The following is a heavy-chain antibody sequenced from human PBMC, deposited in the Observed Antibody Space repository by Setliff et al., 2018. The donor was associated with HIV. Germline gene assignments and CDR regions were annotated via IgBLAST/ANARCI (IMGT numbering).Heavy chain of an antibody. CDR1: GYIFSSYG. V-gene: IGHV1-18*01. CDR2: ISAYNGDT. D-gene: IGHD6-13*01. Sequence: ASVKVSCKASGYIFSSYGFSWVRQAPGQGLEWMGWISAYNGDTHYAQKLQGRVTLATDTSTSTAYMDLRSLTSDDTGVYYCARGVPAAGYPLDMWGQGTMVTVSS. CDR3: ARGVPAAGYPLDM. J-gene: IGHJ3*02.